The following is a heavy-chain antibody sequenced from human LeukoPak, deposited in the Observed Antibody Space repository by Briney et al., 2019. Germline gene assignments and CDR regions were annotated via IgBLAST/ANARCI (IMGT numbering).Heavy chain of an antibody. V-gene: IGHV3-30*03. CDR2: ISYGGSNK. CDR3: AREFNIAVAGIYTGFDI. D-gene: IGHD6-19*01. CDR1: GFTFNSYG. Sequence: GRSLRLSCAASGFTFNSYGMHWVRQAPGKGLEWVAVISYGGSNKFYSDSVKGRFTISRDNAKNSLYLQMNSLRADDTAVYYCAREFNIAVAGIYTGFDIWGQGTMVTVSS. J-gene: IGHJ3*02.